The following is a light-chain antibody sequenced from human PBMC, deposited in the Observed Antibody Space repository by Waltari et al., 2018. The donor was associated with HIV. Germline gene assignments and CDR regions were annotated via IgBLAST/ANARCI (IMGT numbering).Light chain of an antibody. J-gene: IGLJ2*01. Sequence: QSALTQPPSASGSPGQSVTISCTGTSSDVGAYNYVSWFQQHPGKTPKLMIYDVTKRPAGVPDRFSGSKSGNKASRTVSGLRAEDEADYYCASHAGSKDVFGGGTRLTVL. V-gene: IGLV2-8*01. CDR1: SSDVGAYNY. CDR3: ASHAGSKDV. CDR2: DVT.